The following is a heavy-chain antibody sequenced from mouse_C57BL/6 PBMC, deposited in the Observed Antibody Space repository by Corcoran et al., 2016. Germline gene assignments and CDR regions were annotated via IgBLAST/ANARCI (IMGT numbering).Heavy chain of an antibody. CDR1: GYTFTDYN. CDR2: INPNNGGT. J-gene: IGHJ4*01. CDR3: ARQDYGSSYAMDY. Sequence: EVQLQQTGPELVKPGASVKIPCKASGYTFTDYNMDWVKQSHGKSLEWIGDINPNNGGTIYNQKFKGKATLTVDKSSSTAYMELRSLTSEDTAVYYCARQDYGSSYAMDYWGQGTSVTVSS. D-gene: IGHD1-1*01. V-gene: IGHV1-18*01.